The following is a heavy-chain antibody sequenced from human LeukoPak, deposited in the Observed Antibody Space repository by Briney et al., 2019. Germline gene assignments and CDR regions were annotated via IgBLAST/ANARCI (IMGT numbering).Heavy chain of an antibody. Sequence: GGSLRLSCAPSRVTFSSYAMSWVRQAPGKGLEWVSGISGNGGSTYYAESVKGRFTISRDNSKNTLYLQMNSLRAEDTAVYYCAKGRYYDILTGYDGMDVWGQGTTVTVSS. V-gene: IGHV3-23*01. D-gene: IGHD3-9*01. CDR2: ISGNGGST. CDR3: AKGRYYDILTGYDGMDV. CDR1: RVTFSSYA. J-gene: IGHJ6*02.